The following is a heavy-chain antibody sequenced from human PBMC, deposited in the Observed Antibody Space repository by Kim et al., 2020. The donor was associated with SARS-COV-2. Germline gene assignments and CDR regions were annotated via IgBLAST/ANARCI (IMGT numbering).Heavy chain of an antibody. J-gene: IGHJ5*02. V-gene: IGHV4-34*01. Sequence: PALKSRVTISVDTSKNQFSRKLSSVTAADTAVYYGAKVVVAATPVWFDPWGQGTLVTVSS. D-gene: IGHD2-15*01. CDR3: AKVVVAATPVWFDP.